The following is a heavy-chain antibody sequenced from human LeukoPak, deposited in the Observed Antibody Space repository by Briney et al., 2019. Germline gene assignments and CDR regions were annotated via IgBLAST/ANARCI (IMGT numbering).Heavy chain of an antibody. CDR1: GGSISSSNW. Sequence: PPGTLSLTCAVSGGSISSSNWWSWVRQPPGKGLEWIGEIYHSGSTNYNPSLKSRVTISVDKSKNQFSLKLSSVTAADTAVYYCARDLSVYSGYDSEPWFDPWGQGTLVTVSS. V-gene: IGHV4-4*03. CDR3: ARDLSVYSGYDSEPWFDP. D-gene: IGHD5-12*01. J-gene: IGHJ5*02. CDR2: IYHSGST.